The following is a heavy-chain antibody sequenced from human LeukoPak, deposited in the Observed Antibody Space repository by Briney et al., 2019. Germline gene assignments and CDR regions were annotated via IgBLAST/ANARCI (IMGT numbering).Heavy chain of an antibody. CDR1: GFTFSSYS. V-gene: IGHV3-48*01. CDR3: ARAREGAMATILSY. CDR2: ISSSSSTI. J-gene: IGHJ4*02. Sequence: GGSLRLSCAASGFTFSSYSMNWVRQAPGKGLEWVSYISSSSSTIYYADSVKGRFTISRDNAKNSLYLQMNSLRAEDTAVYYCARAREGAMATILSYWGQGTLVTVSS. D-gene: IGHD5-24*01.